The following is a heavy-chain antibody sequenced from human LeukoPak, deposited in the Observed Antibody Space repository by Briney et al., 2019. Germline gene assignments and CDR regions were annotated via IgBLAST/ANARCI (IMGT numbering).Heavy chain of an antibody. CDR1: GFTLSSYW. Sequence: GGSLRLSCAASGFTLSSYWMSWVRQAPGKGLEWVANIKYDGSEKDYVDSVKGRFTIARDNAENSLYLQMNSLRTEHTAVYYYARAIAPAGLFFDYAGQGTLVTVSS. D-gene: IGHD6-13*01. J-gene: IGHJ4*02. V-gene: IGHV3-7*01. CDR3: ARAIAPAGLFFDY. CDR2: IKYDGSEK.